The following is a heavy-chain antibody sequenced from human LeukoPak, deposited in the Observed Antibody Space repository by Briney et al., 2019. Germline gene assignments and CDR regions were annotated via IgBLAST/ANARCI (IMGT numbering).Heavy chain of an antibody. Sequence: GGSLRLSCAASGFTFDDYAMHWVRQAPGKGLEWVSGISWNSGSIGYADSVKGRFTISRDNAKNSLYLQMNSLRAEDTALYYCAKDTRSSGWSFFDYWGQGTLVTASS. CDR1: GFTFDDYA. D-gene: IGHD6-19*01. CDR2: ISWNSGSI. V-gene: IGHV3-9*01. CDR3: AKDTRSSGWSFFDY. J-gene: IGHJ4*02.